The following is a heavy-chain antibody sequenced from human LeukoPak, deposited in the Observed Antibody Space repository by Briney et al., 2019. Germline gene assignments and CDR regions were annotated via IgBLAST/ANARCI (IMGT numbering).Heavy chain of an antibody. CDR3: AKDAKYYYGSGSLLFDY. CDR1: GFTFSSYA. CDR2: ISGSGGST. J-gene: IGHJ4*02. Sequence: PGGSLRLSCAASGFTFSSYAMSWVRQAPGKGLEWVSAISGSGGSTYYADSVKGRFTISRDNSKNTLYLQMNSLRADDTAVYYCAKDAKYYYGSGSLLFDYWGQGTLVTVSS. D-gene: IGHD3-10*01. V-gene: IGHV3-23*01.